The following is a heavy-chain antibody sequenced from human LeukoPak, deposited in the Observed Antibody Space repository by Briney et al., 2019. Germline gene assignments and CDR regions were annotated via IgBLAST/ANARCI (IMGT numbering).Heavy chain of an antibody. CDR2: FYPGDSDT. D-gene: IGHD1-14*01. J-gene: IGHJ6*01. CDR1: GYSLTAYW. V-gene: IGHV5-51*01. Sequence: GESLKISGNAFGYSLTAYWISWWPQMPGKGLEGMGSFYPGDSDTRYSRSIQGHVTMSPDASLSAAYLHWRGLKAWDTVIVYRARVGNDRFNHCIDGCGERTTFTVSS. CDR3: ARVGNDRFNHCIDG.